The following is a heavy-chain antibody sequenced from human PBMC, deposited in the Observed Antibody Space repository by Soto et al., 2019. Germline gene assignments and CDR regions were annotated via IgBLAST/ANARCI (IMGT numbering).Heavy chain of an antibody. Sequence: GGSLRLSCAASGFTFSSYAMSWVRQAPGKGLEWVSAISGSGGSTYYADSVKGRFTISRDNSKNTLYLQMNSLRAEDTAVYYCAKKGDDYVRGSYRYEYYFDYWGQGTMVTVSS. CDR1: GFTFSSYA. CDR3: AKKGDDYVRGSYRYEYYFDY. CDR2: ISGSGGST. V-gene: IGHV3-23*01. J-gene: IGHJ4*02. D-gene: IGHD3-16*02.